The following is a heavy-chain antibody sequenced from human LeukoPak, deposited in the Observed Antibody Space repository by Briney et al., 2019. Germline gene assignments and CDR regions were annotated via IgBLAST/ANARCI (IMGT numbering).Heavy chain of an antibody. D-gene: IGHD2-15*01. CDR3: ARERPLVGALDL. J-gene: IGHJ5*02. V-gene: IGHV3-48*03. CDR1: GFSFNGFE. CDR2: IGSSGSDM. Sequence: GGSLRLSCAASGFSFNGFEMNWVRQAPGKGLEWVSLIGSSGSDMFYADSVRGRFTISRDNGKNSLFLQLTSLRVEDTGIYYCARERPLVGALDLWGQGTVVTVSS.